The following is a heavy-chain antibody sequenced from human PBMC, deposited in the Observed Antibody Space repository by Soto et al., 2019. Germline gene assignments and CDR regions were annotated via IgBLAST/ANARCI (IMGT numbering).Heavy chain of an antibody. CDR1: GFTLSSYS. V-gene: IGHV3-21*01. J-gene: IGHJ4*02. D-gene: IGHD4-17*01. CDR3: ASQGDYRTNY. CDR2: ISSSSSYI. Sequence: XGSLRLSCAASGFTLSSYSMNWVRQAPGEGLEWVSSISSSSSYIYYADSVKGRFTISRDNAKNSLYLQMNSLRAEDTAVYYCASQGDYRTNYWGQGTLVTVSS.